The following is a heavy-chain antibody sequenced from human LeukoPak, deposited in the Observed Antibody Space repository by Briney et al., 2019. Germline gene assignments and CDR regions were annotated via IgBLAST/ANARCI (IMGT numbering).Heavy chain of an antibody. J-gene: IGHJ4*02. CDR2: ISYDGSNK. CDR1: GFTFSSYG. CDR3: AREASSGGKDY. D-gene: IGHD6-25*01. V-gene: IGHV3-30*03. Sequence: GGSLRLSCAASGFTFSSYGMHWVRQAPGKGLEWVAVISYDGSNKYYADSVKGRFTISRENAKNSLYLQMNSLRAGDTAVYYCAREASSGGKDYWGQGTLVTVSS.